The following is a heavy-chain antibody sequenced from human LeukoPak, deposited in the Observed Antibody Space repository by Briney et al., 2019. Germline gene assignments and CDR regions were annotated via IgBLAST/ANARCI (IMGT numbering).Heavy chain of an antibody. J-gene: IGHJ3*02. D-gene: IGHD6-13*01. CDR2: IYYSGST. CDR3: AAAAADELQHQDAFDI. Sequence: SETLSLTRTVSGGSISSYYWSWIRQPPGKGLEWIGYIYYSGSTNYNPSLKSRVTISVDTSKNQFSLKLSSVTAPDTAVYYCAAAAADELQHQDAFDIWGQGTMVPVSS. CDR1: GGSISSYY. V-gene: IGHV4-59*12.